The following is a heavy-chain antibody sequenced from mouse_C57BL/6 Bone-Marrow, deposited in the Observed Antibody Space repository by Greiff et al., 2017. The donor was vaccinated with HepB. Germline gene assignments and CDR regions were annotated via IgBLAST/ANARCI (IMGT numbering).Heavy chain of an antibody. CDR3: ARDLGGGGFTTVDY. V-gene: IGHV5-4*01. J-gene: IGHJ2*01. CDR2: ISDGGSYT. Sequence: EVQLQESGGGLVKPGGSLKLSCAASGFTFSSYAMSWVRQTPEKRLEWVATISDGGSYTYYPDNVKGRFTISRDNAKNNLYLQMSHLKSEDTAMYYCARDLGGGGFTTVDYWGQGTTLTVSS. D-gene: IGHD1-1*01. CDR1: GFTFSSYA.